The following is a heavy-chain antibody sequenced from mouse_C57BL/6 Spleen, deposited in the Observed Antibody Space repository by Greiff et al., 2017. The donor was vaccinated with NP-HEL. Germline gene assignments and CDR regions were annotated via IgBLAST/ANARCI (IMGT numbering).Heavy chain of an antibody. Sequence: QVQLQQPGAELVKPGASVKLSCKASGYTFTSYWMQWVKQRPGQGLEWIGEIDPSDSYTNYNQKFKGKATLTVDTSSSTAYMQLSSLTSEDSAVYYCARSNDWFAYWGQGTLVTVSA. J-gene: IGHJ3*01. CDR1: GYTFTSYW. CDR3: ARSNDWFAY. D-gene: IGHD2-5*01. V-gene: IGHV1-50*01. CDR2: IDPSDSYT.